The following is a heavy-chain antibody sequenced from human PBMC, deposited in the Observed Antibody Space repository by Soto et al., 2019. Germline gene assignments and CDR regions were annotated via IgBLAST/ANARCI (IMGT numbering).Heavy chain of an antibody. V-gene: IGHV4-31*03. CDR3: ARERRDDYGDYHTH. CDR1: GGSISSGGYY. Sequence: PSETLSLTCTVSGGSISSGGYYWSWIRQHPGKGLEWIGYIYYSGSTYYNPSLKSRVTISVDTSKNQFSLKLSSVTAADTAVYYCARERRDDYGDYHTHWGQGTLVTVSS. CDR2: IYYSGST. D-gene: IGHD4-17*01. J-gene: IGHJ4*02.